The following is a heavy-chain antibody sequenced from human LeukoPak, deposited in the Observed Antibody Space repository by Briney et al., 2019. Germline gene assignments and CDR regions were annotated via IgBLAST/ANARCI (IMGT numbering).Heavy chain of an antibody. CDR3: ARGPGYCSGGSCYPYYDYGMDV. CDR1: GGSFSGYY. CDR2: INHSGST. J-gene: IGHJ6*02. Sequence: SETLSLTCAVYGGSFSGYYWSWIRQPPGKGLEWIGEINHSGSTNYNPSLKSRVTISVDASKNQFSLKLSSVTAADTAVYYCARGPGYCSGGSCYPYYDYGMDVWGQGTTVTVSS. V-gene: IGHV4-34*01. D-gene: IGHD2-15*01.